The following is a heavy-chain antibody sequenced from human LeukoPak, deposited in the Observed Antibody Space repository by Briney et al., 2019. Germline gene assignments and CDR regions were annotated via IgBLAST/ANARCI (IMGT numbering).Heavy chain of an antibody. CDR3: ARLQGMVRGVIDY. D-gene: IGHD3-10*01. Sequence: SETLSLTCTVSGGSISSSSYYWGWIRQPPGKWLEWIGSIYYSGSTYYNPSLKSRVTISVDTSKNQFSLKLSSVTAADTAVYYCARLQGMVRGVIDYWGQGTLVTVSS. V-gene: IGHV4-39*01. J-gene: IGHJ4*02. CDR2: IYYSGST. CDR1: GGSISSSSYY.